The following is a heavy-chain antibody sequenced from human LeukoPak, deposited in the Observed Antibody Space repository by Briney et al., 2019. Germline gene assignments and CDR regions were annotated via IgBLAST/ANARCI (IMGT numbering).Heavy chain of an antibody. CDR2: IYYSGST. J-gene: IGHJ4*02. CDR1: GGSISSYY. CDR3: ARVIPGQWLVPSVFDY. V-gene: IGHV4-59*01. Sequence: SETLSLTCTVSGGSISSYYWSWIRQPPGKGLEWIGYIYYSGSTNYNPSLKSRVTISVDTSKNQFSLKLSSVTAADTAVYYCARVIPGQWLVPSVFDYWGQGNLVTVSS. D-gene: IGHD6-19*01.